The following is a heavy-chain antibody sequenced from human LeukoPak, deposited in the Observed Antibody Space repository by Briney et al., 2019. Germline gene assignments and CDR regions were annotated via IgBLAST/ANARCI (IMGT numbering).Heavy chain of an antibody. CDR2: MYTGGTT. CDR1: GFTVSDTH. D-gene: IGHD3-16*01. Sequence: GGSLRLSCAVSGFTVSDTHMSWVRQAPREGLEWVSAMYTGGTTYYADSVTGRFTVSRDTSRNTLFLHMNSLRAEDTAVYYCAKDEATSGGGLASWGQGTLVIVSS. J-gene: IGHJ5*01. V-gene: IGHV3-53*01. CDR3: AKDEATSGGGLAS.